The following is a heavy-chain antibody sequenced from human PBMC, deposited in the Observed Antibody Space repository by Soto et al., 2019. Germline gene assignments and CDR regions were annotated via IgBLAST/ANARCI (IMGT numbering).Heavy chain of an antibody. J-gene: IGHJ3*02. D-gene: IGHD3-9*01. Sequence: QVQLQESGPGLVKPSETLSLTCTVSGGSISSYYWSWIRQPPGKGLEWIGYIYYSGSTNYNPSLKSRVTTSVDTSKNQFSLKLSSVTAADTAVYYCARIFVLGGKDAFDIWGQGTMVTVSS. V-gene: IGHV4-59*08. CDR3: ARIFVLGGKDAFDI. CDR2: IYYSGST. CDR1: GGSISSYY.